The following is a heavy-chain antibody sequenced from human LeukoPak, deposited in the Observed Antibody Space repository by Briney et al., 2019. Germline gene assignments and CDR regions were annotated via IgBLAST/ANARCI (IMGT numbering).Heavy chain of an antibody. V-gene: IGHV3-23*01. J-gene: IGHJ5*02. D-gene: IGHD2-2*01. CDR3: AKGRYCSSTSCYQVWFDP. CDR2: ISGSGGST. CDR1: GFTFSSYA. Sequence: GGSLRLSCAASGFTFSSYAMSWVRQAPGKGLEWVSAISGSGGSTYYADSVKGRFTISRDNSKNTLYLQMNSLRAEDTAVYYCAKGRYCSSTSCYQVWFDPWGQGTLVTVSP.